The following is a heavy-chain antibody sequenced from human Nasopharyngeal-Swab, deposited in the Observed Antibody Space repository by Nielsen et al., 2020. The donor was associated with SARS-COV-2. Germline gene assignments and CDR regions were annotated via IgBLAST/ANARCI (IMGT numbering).Heavy chain of an antibody. D-gene: IGHD4-23*01. CDR3: ARALRWGAFDI. CDR2: ISSSSSYI. V-gene: IGHV3-21*01. CDR1: GFTFSSYS. Sequence: GGSLRLSCAASGFTFSSYSMNWVRQAPGKGLEWVSSISSSSSYIYYADSVKGRFTISRDSAKNSLYLQMNSLRAEDTAVYYCARALRWGAFDIWGQGTMVTVSS. J-gene: IGHJ3*02.